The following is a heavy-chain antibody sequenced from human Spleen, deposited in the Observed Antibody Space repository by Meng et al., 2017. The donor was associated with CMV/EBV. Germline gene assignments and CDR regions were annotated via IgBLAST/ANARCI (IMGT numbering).Heavy chain of an antibody. CDR3: ARDRGGSGWLGPGH. V-gene: IGHV3-9*01. CDR1: GFTFDDYA. Sequence: GGSLRLSCVVSGFTFDDYAMHWVRQAPGKGLEWVSGISWNSSSIHYADSVKGRFTISRDSAKSSLYLQMNSLRVEDTALYYCARDRGGSGWLGPGHWGQGTLVTVSS. D-gene: IGHD6-19*01. CDR2: ISWNSSSI. J-gene: IGHJ1*01.